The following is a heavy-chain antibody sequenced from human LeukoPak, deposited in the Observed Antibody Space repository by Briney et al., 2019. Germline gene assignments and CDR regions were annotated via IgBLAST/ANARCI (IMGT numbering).Heavy chain of an antibody. Sequence: PGGSLRLSCAASGFTFSNYGLSWVRQALGKGLEWVSGITGSGGSTYYADSVKGRFTISRDNSKNTLYLQMNSLRAEDTAVYYCAKAAYGEWFDPWGQGTLVTVSS. CDR1: GFTFSNYG. CDR2: ITGSGGST. CDR3: AKAAYGEWFDP. V-gene: IGHV3-23*01. J-gene: IGHJ5*02. D-gene: IGHD3-10*01.